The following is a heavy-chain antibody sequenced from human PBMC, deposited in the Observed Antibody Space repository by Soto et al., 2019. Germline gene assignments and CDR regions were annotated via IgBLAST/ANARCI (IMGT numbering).Heavy chain of an antibody. CDR1: GFTFSHAW. CDR3: CVVKRRDQYSTSGYWFDP. Sequence: GSLRLSCAASGFTFSHAWMSWVRQAPGKGLEWVGRIKSKTDGETKDYGAPVRGRFTISRDDSKDTLYLQMNSLRIEDTAVYYCCVVKRRDQYSTSGYWFDPWGPGTLVTVSS. CDR2: IKSKTDGETK. D-gene: IGHD2-15*01. V-gene: IGHV3-15*01. J-gene: IGHJ5*02.